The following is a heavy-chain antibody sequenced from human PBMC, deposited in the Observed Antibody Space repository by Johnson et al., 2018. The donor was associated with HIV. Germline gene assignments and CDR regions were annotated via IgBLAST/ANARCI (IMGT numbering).Heavy chain of an antibody. J-gene: IGHJ3*02. CDR3: AKESAFDI. V-gene: IGHV3-33*06. CDR1: GFTFSYYG. Sequence: QVQLVESGGGVVQPGKSLRLSCAASGFTFSYYGMHWVRQAPGKGLEWVAVIWYDGSNKFYADSVKGRFTISRDNSKNTLYLQMNSLRAEDTAVYYCAKESAFDIWGQGTMVTVSS. CDR2: IWYDGSNK.